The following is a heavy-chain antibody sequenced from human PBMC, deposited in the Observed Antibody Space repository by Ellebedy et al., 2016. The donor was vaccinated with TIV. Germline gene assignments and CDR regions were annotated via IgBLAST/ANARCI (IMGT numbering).Heavy chain of an antibody. CDR2: ISNTGSRT. Sequence: GESLKISCAVSGFPFSSYAMSWVGQAPVKGLEWVSTISNTGSRTYYADSVEGRFIISRDNSKKTLYLQMNSLRAEDTAVYYCAKGRGGGSDSSAPRYYFDYWGLGTLVTVSS. D-gene: IGHD3-22*01. CDR3: AKGRGGGSDSSAPRYYFDY. V-gene: IGHV3-23*01. J-gene: IGHJ4*02. CDR1: GFPFSSYA.